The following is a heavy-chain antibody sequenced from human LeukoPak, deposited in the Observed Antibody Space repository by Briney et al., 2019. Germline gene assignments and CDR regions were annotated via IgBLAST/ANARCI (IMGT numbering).Heavy chain of an antibody. D-gene: IGHD2-2*02. J-gene: IGHJ5*02. V-gene: IGHV4-4*09. CDR3: ARVLRYCSSTSCYSWFDP. Sequence: SETLSLTCTVSGGSISSYYWSWIRQPPGKGLEWIGYIYTSGSTNYNPSLKSRVTISVDTSKNQFSLKLSSVTAADTAVYYCARVLRYCSSTSCYSWFDPWGQGTLVTVSS. CDR1: GGSISSYY. CDR2: IYTSGST.